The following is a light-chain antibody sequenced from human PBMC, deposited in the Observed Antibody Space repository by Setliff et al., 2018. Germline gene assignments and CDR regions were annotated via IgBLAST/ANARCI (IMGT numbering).Light chain of an antibody. V-gene: IGLV2-14*03. CDR1: SSDVGNYIY. CDR3: SSFRGGTSPFV. J-gene: IGLJ1*01. CDR2: DVS. Sequence: QSALTQPASVSGSPGQTITISCTGTSSDVGNYIYVSWYQQHPGRAPKLMIYDVSTRPSGISYRFSGSKSGNTASLTISGLQAEDEADYYCSSFRGGTSPFVFGTGTKATVL.